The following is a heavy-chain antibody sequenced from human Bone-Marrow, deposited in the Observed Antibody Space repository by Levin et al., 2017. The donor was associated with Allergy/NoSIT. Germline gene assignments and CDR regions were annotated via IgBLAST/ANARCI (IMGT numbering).Heavy chain of an antibody. CDR1: RGSISSDNYF. V-gene: IGHV4-61*01. CDR2: IYFNGSA. J-gene: IGHJ5*02. Sequence: PSQTLSLTCSVSRGSISSDNYFWSWIRQPPGKGLEWIGYIYFNGSANYNPSLKSRVTMSVDTSKNQFSLKLSSVTAADTAVYFCARGDVVWQAWGQGLLVTVSS. D-gene: IGHD3-16*01. CDR3: ARGDVVWQA.